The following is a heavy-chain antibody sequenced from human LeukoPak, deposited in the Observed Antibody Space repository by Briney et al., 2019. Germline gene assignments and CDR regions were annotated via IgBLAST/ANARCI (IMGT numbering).Heavy chain of an antibody. CDR1: GYIFVSYY. J-gene: IGHJ4*02. Sequence: ASVTVSFKASGYIFVSYYMHWVRQAPGQGLEWMGIINPNSGSTTYTQKFQGRVTMTRDMSTSTVYMELSSLRSEDTAVYYCARVGIKYSGYGTFDYWGQGTLVTVSS. V-gene: IGHV1-46*01. D-gene: IGHD5-12*01. CDR3: ARVGIKYSGYGTFDY. CDR2: INPNSGST.